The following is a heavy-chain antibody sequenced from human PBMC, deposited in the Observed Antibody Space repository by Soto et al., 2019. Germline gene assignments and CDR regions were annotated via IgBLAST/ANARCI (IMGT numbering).Heavy chain of an antibody. D-gene: IGHD5-12*01. CDR1: GFTFSSYG. J-gene: IGHJ6*02. CDR3: ARDRGRWLQPHYGMDV. V-gene: IGHV3-21*01. Sequence: EVQLVESGGGLVKPGGSLRLSCAASGFTFSSYGMNWVRQAPGKGLEWVSSISSSSSYIYYADSVKGRFTISRDNAKNSLYLQMNSLRAEDTAVYYCARDRGRWLQPHYGMDVWGQGTTVTVSS. CDR2: ISSSSSYI.